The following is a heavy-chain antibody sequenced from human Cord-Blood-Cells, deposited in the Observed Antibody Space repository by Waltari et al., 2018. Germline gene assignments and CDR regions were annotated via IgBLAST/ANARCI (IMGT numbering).Heavy chain of an antibody. CDR2: IYYSGST. J-gene: IGHJ4*02. CDR3: ARQEYCGGDCYYDY. V-gene: IGHV4-39*07. CDR1: GGSISSSSYY. Sequence: QLQLQESGPGLVKPSETLSLTCTVSGGSISSSSYYWGWIRQPPGKGLEWIGSIYYSGSTDSTPSLKSRVTISVDTSKNQFSLKLSSVTAADTAVYYCARQEYCGGDCYYDYWGQGTLVTVSS. D-gene: IGHD2-21*02.